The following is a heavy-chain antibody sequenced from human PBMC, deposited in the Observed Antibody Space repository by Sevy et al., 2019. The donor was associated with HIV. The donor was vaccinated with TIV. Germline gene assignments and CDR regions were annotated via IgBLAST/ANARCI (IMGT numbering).Heavy chain of an antibody. D-gene: IGHD3-10*01. J-gene: IGHJ4*02. CDR1: GFTFSDYG. CDR3: ARDKLRPVMVSMVRGALSYYFDY. V-gene: IGHV3-33*01. CDR2: IWYDGSTK. Sequence: GSLRLSCAASGFTFSDYGMHWVRQTPGKGLEWVAVIWYDGSTKYYADSVKGRFTISRDNSKNTLYLQMDSLRAEDTAVYYCARDKLRPVMVSMVRGALSYYFDYWGQGTLVTVSS.